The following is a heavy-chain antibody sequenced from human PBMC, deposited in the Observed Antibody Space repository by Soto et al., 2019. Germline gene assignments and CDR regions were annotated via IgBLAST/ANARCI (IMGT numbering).Heavy chain of an antibody. V-gene: IGHV3-9*01. D-gene: IGHD6-13*01. CDR3: AKDLGIAAAGRFDY. CDR2: ISWNSGSI. Sequence: GGSLRLSCAASGFTFDDYAMHWVRQAPGKGLEWVSGISWNSGSIGYVDSVKGRFTISRDNAKNSLYLQMNSLRAEDTALYYCAKDLGIAAAGRFDYWGQGTLVTVSS. CDR1: GFTFDDYA. J-gene: IGHJ4*02.